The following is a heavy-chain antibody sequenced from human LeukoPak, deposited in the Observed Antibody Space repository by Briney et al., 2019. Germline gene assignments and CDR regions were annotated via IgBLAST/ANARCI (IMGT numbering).Heavy chain of an antibody. CDR1: GFTFDDFA. CDR3: AKNMIAAGRGTFDI. D-gene: IGHD1-14*01. V-gene: IGHV3-9*03. J-gene: IGHJ3*02. Sequence: PGRSLTLSCAASGFTFDDFAMHWVRQAPGKGLEWVSSISWNRGAIDYADSVKCRFTISRDNAKNFLYLQMNSLRAEDIALYYCAKNMIAAGRGTFDIWGQGTMVTVSS. CDR2: ISWNRGAI.